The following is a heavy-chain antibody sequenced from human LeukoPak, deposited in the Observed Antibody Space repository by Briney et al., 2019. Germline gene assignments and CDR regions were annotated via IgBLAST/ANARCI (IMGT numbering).Heavy chain of an antibody. CDR3: ARLTYYYDSSGYYLLH. D-gene: IGHD3-22*01. CDR2: IDPSDSYT. CDR1: GXSFTSYW. Sequence: GESLRISCKGSGXSFTSYWIGWVRQMPGKGLEWMGRIDPSDSYTNYSPSFQGHVTISADKSISTAYLQWSSLKASDTAMYYCARLTYYYDSSGYYLLHWGQGTLVTVSS. V-gene: IGHV5-10-1*01. J-gene: IGHJ1*01.